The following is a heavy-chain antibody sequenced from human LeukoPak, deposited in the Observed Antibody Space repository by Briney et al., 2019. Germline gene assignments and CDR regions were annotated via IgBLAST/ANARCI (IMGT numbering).Heavy chain of an antibody. D-gene: IGHD3-3*01. CDR2: IFYSGST. J-gene: IGHJ6*02. CDR1: GGSISTYQ. CDR3: ARAPEYWSGSYGMDV. Sequence: SETLSLTCTVSGGSISTYQWSWIRQPPAKGLEWIGYIFYSGSTNYNPSLKSRVTMSVDTSKNQFCLNVSSVTAADTAVYYCARAPEYWSGSYGMDVWGQGTTVTVSS. V-gene: IGHV4-59*12.